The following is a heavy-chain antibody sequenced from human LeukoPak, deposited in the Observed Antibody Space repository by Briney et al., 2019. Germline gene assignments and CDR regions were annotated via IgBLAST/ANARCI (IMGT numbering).Heavy chain of an antibody. V-gene: IGHV1-69*06. CDR3: ATDFYLKWY. J-gene: IGHJ4*02. Sequence: SVKVSCKASGGTFSSYAISWVRQAPGQGLEWMGGIIPIFGTANYAQKFQGRVTMTEDTSTDTAYMELSSLRSEDTAVYYCATDFYLKWYWGQGTLVTVSS. CDR2: IIPIFGTA. D-gene: IGHD2-8*01. CDR1: GGTFSSYA.